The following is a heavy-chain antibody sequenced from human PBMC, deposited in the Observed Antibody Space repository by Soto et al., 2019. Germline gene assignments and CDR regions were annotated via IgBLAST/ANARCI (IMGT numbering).Heavy chain of an antibody. J-gene: IGHJ5*02. D-gene: IGHD3-3*01. Sequence: GGSLRLSCAASGFTFSSYAMSWVRQAPGKGLEWVSAISGSGGSTYYADSVKGRFTISRDNSKNTLYLQMNSLRAEDTAVYYCAKGGENDFWSGYYTIPGVGTNWFDPWGQGALVTVSS. V-gene: IGHV3-23*01. CDR3: AKGGENDFWSGYYTIPGVGTNWFDP. CDR1: GFTFSSYA. CDR2: ISGSGGST.